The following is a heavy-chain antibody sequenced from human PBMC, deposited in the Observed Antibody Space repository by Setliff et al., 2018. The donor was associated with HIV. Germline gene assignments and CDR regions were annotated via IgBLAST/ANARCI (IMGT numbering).Heavy chain of an antibody. J-gene: IGHJ4*02. D-gene: IGHD3-22*01. V-gene: IGHV1-69*05. Sequence: ASVKVSCKASGGTFSNYGMSWVRQAPGQGLEWMGGIIPISGTANYAQKFQGRVTITTDESISTAYMELSRLRSDDTAVYYCARDYYDSSGYIFFPGLPDYWGQGTLVTVSS. CDR2: IIPISGTA. CDR1: GGTFSNYG. CDR3: ARDYYDSSGYIFFPGLPDY.